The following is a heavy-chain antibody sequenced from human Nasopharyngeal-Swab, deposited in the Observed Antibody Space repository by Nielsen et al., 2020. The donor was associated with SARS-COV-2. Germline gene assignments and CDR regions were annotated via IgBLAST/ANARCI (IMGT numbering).Heavy chain of an antibody. V-gene: IGHV3-9*01. J-gene: IGHJ5*02. CDR1: GFTFDDYA. CDR3: AKGKGAIVVVPGILNWFDP. D-gene: IGHD2-2*01. Sequence: SLKISCAASGFTFDDYAMHWVRQAPGKGLEWDSGISWNSGSIGYADSVKGRFTISRDNAKNSLYLQMNSLRAEDTALYYCAKGKGAIVVVPGILNWFDPWGQGTLVTVSS. CDR2: ISWNSGSI.